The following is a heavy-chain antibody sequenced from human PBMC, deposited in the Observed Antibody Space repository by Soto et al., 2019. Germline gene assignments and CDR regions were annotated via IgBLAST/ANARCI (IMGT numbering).Heavy chain of an antibody. CDR3: ARGRGLLEWLSYPRNWFDP. J-gene: IGHJ5*02. CDR2: IIPIFGTA. CDR1: GGTFSSYA. Sequence: QVQLVQSGAEVKKPGSSVKVSCKASGGTFSSYAISWVRQAPGQGLEWLGGIIPIFGTANYAQKFQGRVTITADKSTSTDYMELSSLRSEDTAVYYCARGRGLLEWLSYPRNWFDPWGQGTLVTVSS. D-gene: IGHD3-3*01. V-gene: IGHV1-69*06.